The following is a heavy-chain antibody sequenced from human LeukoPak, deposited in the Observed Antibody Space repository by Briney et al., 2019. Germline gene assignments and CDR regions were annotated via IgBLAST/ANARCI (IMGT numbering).Heavy chain of an antibody. D-gene: IGHD1-26*01. V-gene: IGHV4-61*01. CDR1: GASVSSASY. Sequence: SETLSLTCTVSGASVSSASYWTWIRQPPGKGVEWIAHIYNGVNTNYNPSLKSRVTISVDTSKNQFSLRPNSVTAADTAVYYCARSRAFNSGAFDPWGQGSLVTVST. J-gene: IGHJ5*02. CDR2: IYNGVNT. CDR3: ARSRAFNSGAFDP.